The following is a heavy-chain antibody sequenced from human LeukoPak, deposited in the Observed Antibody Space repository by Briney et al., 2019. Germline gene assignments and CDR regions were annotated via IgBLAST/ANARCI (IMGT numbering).Heavy chain of an antibody. J-gene: IGHJ4*02. CDR3: ARFHTPLLGVVPAANFFDY. CDR1: GFTVSSNY. Sequence: PGGSLRLSCAASGFTVSSNYMSWVRQAPGKGLEWVSVIYSGGSTYYADSVKGRFTISRDNSKNTLYLQMNSLRAEDTAVYYCARFHTPLLGVVPAANFFDYWGQGTLVTVSS. CDR2: IYSGGST. D-gene: IGHD2-2*01. V-gene: IGHV3-66*01.